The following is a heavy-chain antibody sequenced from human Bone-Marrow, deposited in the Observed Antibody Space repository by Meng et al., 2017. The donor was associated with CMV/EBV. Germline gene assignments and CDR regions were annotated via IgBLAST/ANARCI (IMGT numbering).Heavy chain of an antibody. CDR1: GGSFSAYY. J-gene: IGHJ5*02. CDR2: INHSGST. Sequence: SETLSLTCAVYGGSFSAYYWSWIRQPPGKGLEWIGEINHSGSTNYNPSLKSRVTISADTSKNQFPLKLSSVTAADTAVYYCARGRGHDFWSGYSTTEFDPWGQGTLVTVSS. CDR3: ARGRGHDFWSGYSTTEFDP. D-gene: IGHD3-3*01. V-gene: IGHV4-34*01.